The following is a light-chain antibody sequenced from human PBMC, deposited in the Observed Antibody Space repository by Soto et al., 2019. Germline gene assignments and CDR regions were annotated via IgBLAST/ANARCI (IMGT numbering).Light chain of an antibody. CDR2: GAS. CDR3: QQYGASPFN. J-gene: IGKJ3*01. Sequence: EIGLTQSPGTLSLSPGERATLSCRASQSVSGTYLAWYQQRPGQAPKVLIYGASSSAAGIPDRFSGSGSGTDFTLTISRLEPEDFAVYYCQQYGASPFNFVPGTKGDIK. CDR1: QSVSGTY. V-gene: IGKV3-20*01.